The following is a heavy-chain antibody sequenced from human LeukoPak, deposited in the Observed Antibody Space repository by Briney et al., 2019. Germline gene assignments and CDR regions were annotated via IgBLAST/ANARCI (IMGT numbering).Heavy chain of an antibody. Sequence: GESLRLSCAASGFAFNNFAMSWVRQAPGKGLEWVSAISTSGDTTWYADSVKGRFTISRDNSWNTQYLHMNSLRAEDTAVYYCAKYRYCTATSCPGVFDYWGQGTLVTVS. CDR1: GFAFNNFA. J-gene: IGHJ4*02. CDR2: ISTSGDTT. V-gene: IGHV3-23*01. CDR3: AKYRYCTATSCPGVFDY. D-gene: IGHD2-8*02.